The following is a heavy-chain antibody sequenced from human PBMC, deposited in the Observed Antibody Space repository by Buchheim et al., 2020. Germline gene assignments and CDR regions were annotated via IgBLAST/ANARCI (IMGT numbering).Heavy chain of an antibody. V-gene: IGHV3-48*04. J-gene: IGHJ4*02. CDR3: ARGSDSGSYQPFDY. CDR1: GFTFSSYS. CDR2: ISSSSSTI. Sequence: EVQLVESGGGLVQPGGSLRLSCAASGFTFSSYSMNWVRQAPGKGLEWVSYISSSSSTIYYADSVKGRFTISRDNAKNSVNLQMNSLRAEDTAVYYCARGSDSGSYQPFDYWGQGTL. D-gene: IGHD1-26*01.